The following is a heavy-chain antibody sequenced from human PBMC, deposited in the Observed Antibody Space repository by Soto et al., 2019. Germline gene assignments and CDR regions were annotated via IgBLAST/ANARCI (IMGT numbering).Heavy chain of an antibody. J-gene: IGHJ6*04. Sequence: QLVQSGAEVKKPGSSVKVSCKVSGGTFSSYTITWVRQAPGEGLGWMGRIIPMSDIIHYAQKFQGRVTITADKSTNTASMELTSLKSDDTAVYYCARVEHENYGMDLWGKGTTVTVSS. CDR2: IIPMSDII. V-gene: IGHV1-69*02. CDR1: GGTFSSYT. CDR3: ARVEHENYGMDL.